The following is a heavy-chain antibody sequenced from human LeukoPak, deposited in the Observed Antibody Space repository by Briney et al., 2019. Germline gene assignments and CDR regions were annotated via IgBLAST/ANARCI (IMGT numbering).Heavy chain of an antibody. CDR2: ISYDGSEK. Sequence: GRSLRLSCAASGFTFRSYAMHWVRQAPGKGLEWVAVISYDGSEKYYADSVKGRFTISRDKSKNTVFVQMNSLRGEDTAVYYCASGAPIPSDKYYFDYWGQGTLVTVSS. V-gene: IGHV3-30*01. D-gene: IGHD1-26*01. J-gene: IGHJ4*02. CDR1: GFTFRSYA. CDR3: ASGAPIPSDKYYFDY.